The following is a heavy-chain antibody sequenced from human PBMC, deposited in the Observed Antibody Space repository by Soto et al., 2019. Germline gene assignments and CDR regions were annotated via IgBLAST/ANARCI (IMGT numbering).Heavy chain of an antibody. Sequence: PGASLKLSCQGSGYSFANYWIAWVRQMPGKGLEWVGVIYPGDSDTRYSPSFRGQVTISADKSISHVYLQWSSLKASDTAMYYCARNRLRQYYYGMDVWGQGTTVTVSS. D-gene: IGHD3-10*01. CDR1: GYSFANYW. J-gene: IGHJ6*02. CDR2: IYPGDSDT. CDR3: ARNRLRQYYYGMDV. V-gene: IGHV5-51*01.